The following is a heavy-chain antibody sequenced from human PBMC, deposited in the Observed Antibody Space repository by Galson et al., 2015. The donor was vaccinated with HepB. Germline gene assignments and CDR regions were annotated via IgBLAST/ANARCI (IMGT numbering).Heavy chain of an antibody. J-gene: IGHJ6*03. D-gene: IGHD1-14*01. V-gene: IGHV1-18*01. CDR3: ARDRRQGTRPGNYYFMDV. CDR2: VSAWGA. Sequence: SVKVSCKASGYTFSSYGISWVRQAPGQGLEWMAWVSAWGAECSQALQARVTLTTDASTATAYMEVTSLTSDDTAVYYCARDRRQGTRPGNYYFMDVWGKGTTVIVSS. CDR1: GYTFSSYG.